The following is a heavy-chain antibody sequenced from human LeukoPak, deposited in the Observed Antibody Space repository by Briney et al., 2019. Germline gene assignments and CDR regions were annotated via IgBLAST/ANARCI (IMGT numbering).Heavy chain of an antibody. CDR2: ISYDGSNK. CDR1: GFTFSSYA. D-gene: IGHD2-2*01. Sequence: GGSLRLSCAASGFTFSSYAMHWVRQAPGKGLEWVAVISYDGSNKYYADSVKGRFTISRDNSMNTLYLQMNSLRAEDTAVYYCARASEELGYCSSTSCYLIDYWGQGTLVTVSS. J-gene: IGHJ4*02. V-gene: IGHV3-30*04. CDR3: ARASEELGYCSSTSCYLIDY.